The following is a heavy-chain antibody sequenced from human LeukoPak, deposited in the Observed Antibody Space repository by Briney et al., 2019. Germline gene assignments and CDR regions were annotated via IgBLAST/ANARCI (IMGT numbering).Heavy chain of an antibody. CDR1: GFTFSSFA. J-gene: IGHJ6*03. Sequence: GGSLRFSCAASGFTFSSFAMTWVRQAPGKGLEWVSGISGSGDDTYYADSVKGRFTISRDNSKNTLYLQMNILRADDTAVYYCAKDRPIAVRLYYMDVWGKGTTVTVSS. CDR2: ISGSGDDT. CDR3: AKDRPIAVRLYYMDV. D-gene: IGHD6-6*01. V-gene: IGHV3-23*01.